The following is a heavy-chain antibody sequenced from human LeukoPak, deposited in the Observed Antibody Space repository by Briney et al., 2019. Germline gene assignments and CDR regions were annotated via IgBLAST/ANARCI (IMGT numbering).Heavy chain of an antibody. Sequence: PGGSLRLSCAASGITFSSHAMSWVRQAPGKGLEWVSLISGSGGHTYYGDSVKGRFTISRDNSTNRLYLQMNSLRPEDTAVYYCAKGGAATMRDGYNYNYYYMEVWGRGTAVTVSS. V-gene: IGHV3-23*01. CDR1: GITFSSHA. CDR3: AKGGAATMRDGYNYNYYYMEV. CDR2: ISGSGGHT. J-gene: IGHJ6*03. D-gene: IGHD5-24*01.